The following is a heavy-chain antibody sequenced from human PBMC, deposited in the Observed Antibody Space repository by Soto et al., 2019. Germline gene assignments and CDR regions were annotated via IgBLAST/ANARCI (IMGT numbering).Heavy chain of an antibody. V-gene: IGHV3-33*01. D-gene: IGHD2-2*01. CDR2: IWYDGSNK. Sequence: QVQLVESGGGVVQPGRSLRLSCAASGFTFSSYGMHWVRQAPDKGLEWVAVIWYDGSNKYYADSVKGRFTISRDNSKNTLYLQMNSLRAEDTAVYYCARVGGDIVVVPAAISYYFDYWGQGTLVTVSS. CDR1: GFTFSSYG. CDR3: ARVGGDIVVVPAAISYYFDY. J-gene: IGHJ4*02.